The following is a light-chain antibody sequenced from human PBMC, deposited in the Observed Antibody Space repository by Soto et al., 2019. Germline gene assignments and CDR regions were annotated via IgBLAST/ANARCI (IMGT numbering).Light chain of an antibody. CDR1: QTVSHTY. V-gene: IGKV3-20*01. CDR2: GAS. Sequence: EIVLTQFPGALSLSPGERVTLSCRASQTVSHTYLAWYQQKSGQAPKFLIYGASNRATGIPDRNSGSGSGIDFTLTISRLEPEDFAVYYCQQYGALPPTFGGGTKVEIK. J-gene: IGKJ4*01. CDR3: QQYGALPPT.